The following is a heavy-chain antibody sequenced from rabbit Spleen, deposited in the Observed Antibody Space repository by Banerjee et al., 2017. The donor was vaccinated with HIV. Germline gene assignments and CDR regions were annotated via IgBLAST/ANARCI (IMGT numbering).Heavy chain of an antibody. V-gene: IGHV1S45*01. CDR2: INAVTGKT. Sequence: QEQVVESGGGLVKPEGSLKLSCTASGFSFTNKAVMCWVRQAPGKGLEWIACINAVTGKTVYASWAKGRFTISKTSSTTVTLQMTSLTAADTATYFCAIATMTMVITDLWGPGTLVTVS. J-gene: IGHJ4*01. CDR3: AIATMTMVITDL. CDR1: GFSFTNKAV. D-gene: IGHD2-1*01.